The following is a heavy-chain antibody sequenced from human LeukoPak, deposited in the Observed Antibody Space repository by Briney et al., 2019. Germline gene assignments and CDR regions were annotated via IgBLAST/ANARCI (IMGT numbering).Heavy chain of an antibody. CDR3: ASEEYSSSSGFDP. V-gene: IGHV3-21*01. CDR2: ISSSSSYI. Sequence: GGSLRLSWAASGFTFSSFSMNWVRQAPGKGLEWVSSISSSSSYIYYADSVKGRFTISRDNAKNSLYLQMNSLRAEDTAVYYCASEEYSSSSGFDPWGQGTLVTVSS. J-gene: IGHJ5*02. D-gene: IGHD6-6*01. CDR1: GFTFSSFS.